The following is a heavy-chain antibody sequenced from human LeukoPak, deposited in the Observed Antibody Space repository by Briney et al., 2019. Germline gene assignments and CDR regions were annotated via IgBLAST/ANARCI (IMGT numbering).Heavy chain of an antibody. CDR2: MNPNSGNA. J-gene: IGHJ4*02. CDR1: GYTFTSYD. Sequence: ASVKVSCEASGYTFTSYDINWVRLATGQGLEWMGWMNPNSGNAAYAQKFQGRVTMTRNTSISTAYMELSSLRPEDTAVYYCARGPPAGIDYWGQGTLVTVSS. CDR3: ARGPPAGIDY. D-gene: IGHD2-2*01. V-gene: IGHV1-8*01.